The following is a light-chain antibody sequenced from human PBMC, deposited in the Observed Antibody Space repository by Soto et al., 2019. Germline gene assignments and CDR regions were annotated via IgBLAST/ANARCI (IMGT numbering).Light chain of an antibody. V-gene: IGKV4-1*01. CDR2: WAS. Sequence: DIVMTQSADSLAVSLGERATINCKSSQSVLYSSNNKNYLAWYQQKPGQPPKLLIYWASTRESGVPDRFSGSGSGTDFTLTISSLQAEDVAVYYCQQYSWTFGQGTKVEIK. CDR3: QQYSWT. J-gene: IGKJ1*01. CDR1: QSVLYSSNNKNY.